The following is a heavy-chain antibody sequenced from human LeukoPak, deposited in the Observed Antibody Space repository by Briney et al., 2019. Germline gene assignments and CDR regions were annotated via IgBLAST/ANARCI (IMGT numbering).Heavy chain of an antibody. CDR3: ARANGYRFDC. D-gene: IGHD5-24*01. Sequence: GGSLRLSCAASGFTFSSYWMSWVRQAPGKGLEWVANIKKDGSEKYYVDSVKGRFTISRDNAKTSLYLQMNSLRAEDTAIYYCARANGYRFDCWGQGTLVTVSS. CDR2: IKKDGSEK. J-gene: IGHJ4*02. V-gene: IGHV3-7*03. CDR1: GFTFSSYW.